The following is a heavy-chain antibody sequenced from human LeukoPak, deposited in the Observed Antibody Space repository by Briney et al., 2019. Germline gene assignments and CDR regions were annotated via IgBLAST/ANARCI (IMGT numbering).Heavy chain of an antibody. CDR2: IWYDGSNK. V-gene: IGHV3-33*01. CDR3: ARDRESLNWFDP. Sequence: GRSLRLSCAASGFTFSSYGMHWVRQAPGKGLEWVAVIWYDGSNKYYADSVKGRFTISRDNSKNTLYLQMNSLRAEDTAVYYCARDRESLNWFDPWGQGTLVTVSS. CDR1: GFTFSSYG. J-gene: IGHJ5*02.